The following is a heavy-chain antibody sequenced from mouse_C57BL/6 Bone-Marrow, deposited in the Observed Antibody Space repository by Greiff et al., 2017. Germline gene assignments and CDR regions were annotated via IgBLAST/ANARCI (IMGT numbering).Heavy chain of an antibody. CDR2: IWSDGST. V-gene: IGHV2-6-1*01. J-gene: IGHJ2*01. Sequence: VQLQESGPGLVAPSQSLSITCTVSGFSLTSYGVHWVRQPPGQGLAWLVVIWSDGSTTYNSARKSRLGNSKDQSKSQVCLKMNSLQTDDTAMYYCARHAFDDWGQGTTLTVSS. CDR1: GFSLTSYG. CDR3: ARHAFDD.